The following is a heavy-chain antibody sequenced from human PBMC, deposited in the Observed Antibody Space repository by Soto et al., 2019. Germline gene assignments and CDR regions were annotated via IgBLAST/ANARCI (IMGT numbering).Heavy chain of an antibody. CDR3: ASPVDYGGNSGHAFDI. Sequence: PSETLSLICTVSGGSIISSSYYWGWIRQPPGKGLEWIGNIYNSGTTYYNPSLKSRVTISADTSKNQFSLKLSSVTAADTAVYYCASPVDYGGNSGHAFDIWGQGTTVTVSS. CDR2: IYNSGTT. D-gene: IGHD4-17*01. CDR1: GGSIISSSYY. J-gene: IGHJ3*02. V-gene: IGHV4-39*01.